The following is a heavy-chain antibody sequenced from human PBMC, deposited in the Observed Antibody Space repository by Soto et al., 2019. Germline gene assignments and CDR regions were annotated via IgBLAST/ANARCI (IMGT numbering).Heavy chain of an antibody. CDR1: GGSVSNYY. J-gene: IGHJ6*02. CDR2: IYSSGRT. D-gene: IGHD4-4*01. Sequence: PSETLSLTCTVSGGSVSNYYWGWIRQPAGKGLEWIGRIYSSGRTSYNPSLKSRITMSVDTSKNQFSLKLSSVTAADTAVYYCARIMNDYSYYLGMDVWGQGTTVTVSS. CDR3: ARIMNDYSYYLGMDV. V-gene: IGHV4-4*07.